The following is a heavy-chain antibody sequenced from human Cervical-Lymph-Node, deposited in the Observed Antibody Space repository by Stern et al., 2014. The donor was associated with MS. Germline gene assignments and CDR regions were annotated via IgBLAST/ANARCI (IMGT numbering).Heavy chain of an antibody. CDR1: GFSLNTTGVG. Sequence: QVTLRESGPTLVRPTQTLTLTCSLSGFSLNTTGVGVGWIRQPPGGALEWLAIVYWNDDKRYSPPRASRLTITKDTSQNQVVLTLANVAPVDTATYFCAQTMVTLPFDYWGQGSLVTGSS. V-gene: IGHV2-5*01. D-gene: IGHD2-8*01. CDR2: VYWNDDK. CDR3: AQTMVTLPFDY. J-gene: IGHJ4*02.